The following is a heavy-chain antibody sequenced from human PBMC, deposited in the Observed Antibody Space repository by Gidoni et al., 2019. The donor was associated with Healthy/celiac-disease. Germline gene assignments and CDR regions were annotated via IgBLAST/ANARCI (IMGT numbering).Heavy chain of an antibody. CDR1: AGTFSRYA. J-gene: IGHJ1*01. Sequence: QLQLVQSGAAGKKPGASVKVSCKASAGTFSRYAISWVRQAPGQVLEWMGGIIPIFGTANYAQKFQGRVTITADKSTSPAYMELSSLRSEDTAVYYCARAQDDYIWGSYRSEYFQHWGQGTLVTVSS. D-gene: IGHD3-16*02. V-gene: IGHV1-69*06. CDR3: ARAQDDYIWGSYRSEYFQH. CDR2: IIPIFGTA.